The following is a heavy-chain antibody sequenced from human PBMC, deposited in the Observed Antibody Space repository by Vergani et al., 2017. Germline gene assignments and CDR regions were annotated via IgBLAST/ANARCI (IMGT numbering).Heavy chain of an antibody. V-gene: IGHV4-61*02. Sequence: QVQLQESGPGLVKPSQTLSLTCTVSGGSISSGSYYWSWIRQPAGKGLEWIGRIYTSGSTNYNPSLKSRVTIPVETSKNQFSLKLSSVTAADTSVYYCARTSGPPQYYFGYWGQGSLVTVSA. D-gene: IGHD4-11*01. CDR3: ARTSGPPQYYFGY. CDR2: IYTSGST. J-gene: IGHJ4*02. CDR1: GGSISSGSYY.